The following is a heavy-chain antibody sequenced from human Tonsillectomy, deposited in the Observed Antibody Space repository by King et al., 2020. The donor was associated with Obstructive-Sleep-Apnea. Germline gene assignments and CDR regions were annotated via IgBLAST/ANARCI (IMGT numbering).Heavy chain of an antibody. V-gene: IGHV7-4-1*02. CDR2: INTNTGNP. Sequence: FQLVQSGSELKKPGASVKVSCKASGYTFTSYAMNWVRQAPGQGLEGMGWINTNTGNPTYAPGFTGRFVFSLDTSVSTAFLQLSSLKAEDTAVYYCARLPAGPPLGVDYWGQGTLVTVSS. J-gene: IGHJ4*02. CDR1: GYTFTSYA. D-gene: IGHD3-16*01. CDR3: ARLPAGPPLGVDY.